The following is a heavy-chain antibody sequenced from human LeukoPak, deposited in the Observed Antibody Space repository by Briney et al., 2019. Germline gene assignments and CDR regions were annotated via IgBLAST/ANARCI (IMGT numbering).Heavy chain of an antibody. CDR2: INPSGGST. CDR3: AREQPGYCSSTSCHHFDY. D-gene: IGHD2-2*03. J-gene: IGHJ4*02. V-gene: IGHV1-46*01. CDR1: GYTFTSYY. Sequence: ASVTVSFKASGYTFTSYYMHWVRQAPGQGLEWMGIINPSGGSTSYAQKFQGRVTMTRDTSTSTVYMELSSLRSEDTAVYYCAREQPGYCSSTSCHHFDYWGQGTLVTVSS.